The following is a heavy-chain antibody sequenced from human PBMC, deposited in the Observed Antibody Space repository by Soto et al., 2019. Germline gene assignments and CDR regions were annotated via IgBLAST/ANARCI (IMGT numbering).Heavy chain of an antibody. CDR2: ISYDGSNK. CDR1: GFAFSSYA. D-gene: IGHD2-2*02. J-gene: IGHJ4*02. V-gene: IGHV3-30-3*01. CDR3: ARDPQDIVVVPAAILFSPAGIDY. Sequence: LRLYCAASGFAFSSYAMHWVRQAPGKGLEWVAVISYDGSNKYYADSVKGRFTISRDNSKNTLYLQMNSLRAEDTAVYYCARDPQDIVVVPAAILFSPAGIDYWGQGTLVTVSS.